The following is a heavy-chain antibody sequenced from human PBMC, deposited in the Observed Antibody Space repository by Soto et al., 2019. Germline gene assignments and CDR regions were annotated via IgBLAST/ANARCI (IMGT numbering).Heavy chain of an antibody. D-gene: IGHD6-6*01. CDR3: TRDPRLVDY. J-gene: IGHJ4*02. Sequence: GGSLRLSCAASGFTFSLSYMTWIRQVPGKGLEWVLYISGSGSDINYADSVMGRFTVSRDNAKNSLYLQMNSLRAEDTAVYYCTRDPRLVDYWGQGTLVTVSS. CDR1: GFTFSLSY. CDR2: ISGSGSDI. V-gene: IGHV3-11*01.